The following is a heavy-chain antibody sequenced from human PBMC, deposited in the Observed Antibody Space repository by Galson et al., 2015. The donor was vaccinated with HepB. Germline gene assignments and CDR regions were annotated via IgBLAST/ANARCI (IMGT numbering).Heavy chain of an antibody. D-gene: IGHD2-2*01. CDR3: AREVALYCSSTSCS. Sequence: SLRLSCAASGFTFSSYSMNWVRQAPGKGLEWVSYISSSSSTIYYADSVKGRFTISRDNAKNSLYLQMNSLRDEDTAVYYCAREVALYCSSTSCSWGQGTLVTVSS. CDR2: ISSSSSTI. CDR1: GFTFSSYS. V-gene: IGHV3-48*02. J-gene: IGHJ4*02.